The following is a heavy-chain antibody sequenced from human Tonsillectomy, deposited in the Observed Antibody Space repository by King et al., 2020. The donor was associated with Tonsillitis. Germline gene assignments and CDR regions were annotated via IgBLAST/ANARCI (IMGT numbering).Heavy chain of an antibody. CDR2: ISSSSSYI. D-gene: IGHD3-22*01. J-gene: IGHJ3*02. CDR1: GFTFSSYS. V-gene: IGHV3-21*01. CDR3: QTGHYYDSSGYYRAFDI. Sequence: VQLVESGGGLVKPGGSLRLSCAASGFTFSSYSMNWVRQAPGKGLEWVSSISSSSSYIYYADSVKGRFTISRDNAKNSLYLQMNSLRAEDTAVYYCQTGHYYDSSGYYRAFDIWGQATMVTVSS.